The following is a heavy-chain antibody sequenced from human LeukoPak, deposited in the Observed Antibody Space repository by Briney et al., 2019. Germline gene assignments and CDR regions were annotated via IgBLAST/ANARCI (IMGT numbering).Heavy chain of an antibody. J-gene: IGHJ6*03. CDR2: IIPIFGTA. V-gene: IGHV1-69*13. Sequence: SVKVSCKASGGTFSSYAISWVRQAPGQGLEWMGGIIPIFGTANYAQKFQGRVTITADESTSTAYMELSSLRSEDTAVYYCASSVVRGVPTVALDYYYYCMDVWGKGTTVTISS. CDR3: ASSVVRGVPTVALDYYYYCMDV. D-gene: IGHD3-10*01. CDR1: GGTFSSYA.